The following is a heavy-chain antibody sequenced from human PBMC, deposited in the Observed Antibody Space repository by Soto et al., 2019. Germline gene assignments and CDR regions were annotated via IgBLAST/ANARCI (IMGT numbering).Heavy chain of an antibody. J-gene: IGHJ4*02. V-gene: IGHV1-18*01. CDR2: ISTYKGNT. CDR1: CYTFTSYG. Sequence: QVQLVQSGPEVKKPGASVKVSCKTSCYTFTSYGISWVRQAPGQGLEWMGWISTYKGNTNYAQKFQGRVTMTTDTSTSTAYMELRSLTSDDTAVYYCATRSPAFDYWGQGTLVTVSS. CDR3: ATRSPAFDY.